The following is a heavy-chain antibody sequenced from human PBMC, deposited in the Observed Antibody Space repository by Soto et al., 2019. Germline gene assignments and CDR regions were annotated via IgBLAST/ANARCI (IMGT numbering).Heavy chain of an antibody. CDR1: GYSFTSYW. D-gene: IGHD2-2*01. V-gene: IGHV5-51*01. J-gene: IGHJ3*02. CDR2: IYPGDSDT. CDR3: ARQLPATEDAFDI. Sequence: ESLTISCKGSGYSFTSYWIGLVRQMPGKGLEWMGIIYPGDSDTRYSPSFQGQVTISADKSISTAYLQWSSLKASDTAMYYCARQLPATEDAFDIWGQGTMVTVSS.